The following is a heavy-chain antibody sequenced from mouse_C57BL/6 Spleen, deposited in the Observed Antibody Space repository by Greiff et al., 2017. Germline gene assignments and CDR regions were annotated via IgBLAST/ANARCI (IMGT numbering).Heavy chain of an antibody. D-gene: IGHD3-2*02. V-gene: IGHV5-2*01. CDR2: INSDGGST. CDR1: EYDFPSHD. Sequence: DVMLVESGGGLVQPGESLKLSCESNEYDFPSHDMSWVRKTPEKRLELVAAINSDGGSTYYPDTMERRFIISRDNAKKTLYLQMSSLRSEDTALYDCARHGDSSGYAWFAYWGQGTLVTVSA. CDR3: ARHGDSSGYAWFAY. J-gene: IGHJ3*01.